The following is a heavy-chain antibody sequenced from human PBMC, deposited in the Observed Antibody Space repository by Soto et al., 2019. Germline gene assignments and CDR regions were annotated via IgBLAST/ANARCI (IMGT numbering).Heavy chain of an antibody. CDR3: THRPATPLSWNYDS. CDR2: IYWDDDK. J-gene: IGHJ5*01. D-gene: IGHD1-7*01. CDR1: CFSLSSSGVG. Sequence: SGPTLVNPTQTQTLTCSVSCFSLSSSGVGVGWVRQPPGKALESLALIYWDDDKRYSPFLKNRLTITKDTSNNQVVLTMTNMDPVDTATYYCTHRPATPLSWNYDSWGQGIMVTVSS. V-gene: IGHV2-5*02.